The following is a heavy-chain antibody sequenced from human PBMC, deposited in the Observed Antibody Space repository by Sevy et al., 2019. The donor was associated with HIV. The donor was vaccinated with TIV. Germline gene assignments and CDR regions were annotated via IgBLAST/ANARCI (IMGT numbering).Heavy chain of an antibody. V-gene: IGHV4-39*01. J-gene: IGHJ3*02. CDR2: SYYSGST. D-gene: IGHD3-10*01. Sequence: SDTLSLTCTVSDGSISSSDNYWGWIRQPPGKGLDWIASSYYSGSTYYNPSLKSRVTISVDTSKNQFSLKLRSVTAADTAVYYCARRRVEDYYGSGTPPLVNGPFDIWGQGTMVTVSS. CDR3: ARRRVEDYYGSGTPPLVNGPFDI. CDR1: DGSISSSDNY.